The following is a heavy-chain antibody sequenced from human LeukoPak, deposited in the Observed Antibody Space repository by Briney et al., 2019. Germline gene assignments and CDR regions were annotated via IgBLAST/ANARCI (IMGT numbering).Heavy chain of an antibody. CDR1: GFTFSSYSMN. CDR2: IYYSGST. CDR3: ARLGLLWFGELLDAFDI. V-gene: IGHV4-39*01. D-gene: IGHD3-10*01. Sequence: GSLRLSCAASGFTFSSYSMNWVRQAPGKGLEWIGSIYYSGSTYYNPSLKSRVTISVDTSKNQFSLKLSSVTAADTAVYYCARLGLLWFGELLDAFDIWGQGTMVTVSS. J-gene: IGHJ3*02.